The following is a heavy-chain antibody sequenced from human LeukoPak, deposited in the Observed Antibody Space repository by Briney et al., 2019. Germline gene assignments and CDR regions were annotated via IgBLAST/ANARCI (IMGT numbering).Heavy chain of an antibody. CDR3: ARGAGGLNYYGSGSENWFDP. CDR1: GGSISSYY. V-gene: IGHV4-59*08. J-gene: IGHJ5*02. D-gene: IGHD3-10*01. Sequence: SETLSLTCTVSGGSISSYYWSWIRQPPGKGLEWIGYIYYSGSTNYNPSLKSRVTISVDTSKNQFSLKLSSVTAADTAVYYCARGAGGLNYYGSGSENWFDPWGQGTLVTVSS. CDR2: IYYSGST.